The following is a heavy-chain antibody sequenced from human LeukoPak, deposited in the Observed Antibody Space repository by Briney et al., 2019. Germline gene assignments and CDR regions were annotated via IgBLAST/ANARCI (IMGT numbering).Heavy chain of an antibody. CDR1: GGSVSSGSYY. J-gene: IGHJ4*02. CDR3: ARDPTGPQDY. Sequence: SGTLSLTCTVSGGSVSSGSYYWSWIRQPPGKGLEWIGYIYYSESTNYNPSLKSRVTISVDTSKNQFSLKLSSVTAADTAVYYCARDPTGPQDYWGQGTLVTVSS. V-gene: IGHV4-61*01. CDR2: IYYSEST. D-gene: IGHD1-1*01.